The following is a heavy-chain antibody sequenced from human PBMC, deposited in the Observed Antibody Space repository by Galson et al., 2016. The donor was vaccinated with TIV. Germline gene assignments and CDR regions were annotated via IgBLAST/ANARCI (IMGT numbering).Heavy chain of an antibody. D-gene: IGHD7-27*01. Sequence: SVKVSCKASGYIFINYYIHWVRQAPGQGLEWLGWFNPDSGATQYAQKFQGRVTMTRDTSISTAYMELRRLMSDDTAVYYCTRVNWARAFDYWGQGTQVTVSS. CDR3: TRVNWARAFDY. CDR2: FNPDSGAT. V-gene: IGHV1-2*02. CDR1: GYIFINYY. J-gene: IGHJ4*02.